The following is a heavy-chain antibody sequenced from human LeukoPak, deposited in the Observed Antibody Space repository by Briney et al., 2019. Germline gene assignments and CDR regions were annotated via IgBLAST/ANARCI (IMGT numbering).Heavy chain of an antibody. Sequence: ASVKVSCKVSGHPFYKYGINWVRQAPGQGLEWLGWVSVYNGNTNNVQTLQGRLTMTTDVSTSTAYMELRSLRSDDTAVYYCAGNYEGQGVVAAHWGQRTLVTVSS. D-gene: IGHD3-16*01. CDR3: AGNYEGQGVVAAH. V-gene: IGHV1-18*01. CDR2: VSVYNGNT. J-gene: IGHJ4*02. CDR1: GHPFYKYG.